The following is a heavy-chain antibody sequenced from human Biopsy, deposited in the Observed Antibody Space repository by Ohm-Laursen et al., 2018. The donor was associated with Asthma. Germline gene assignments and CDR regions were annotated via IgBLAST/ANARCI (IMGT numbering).Heavy chain of an antibody. J-gene: IGHJ4*02. D-gene: IGHD5-12*01. CDR2: ISYDGNHK. CDR1: GFMFSTFG. V-gene: IGHV3-30*18. CDR3: AKRRGYSGHDNDY. Sequence: SLRLSCAASGFMFSTFGMHWVRQAPGKGLEWVAVISYDGNHKFYEDSVKGRFTISRDNSKNTLYLQMNSLRTEDTAVYYCAKRRGYSGHDNDYWGQGTLVIVSS.